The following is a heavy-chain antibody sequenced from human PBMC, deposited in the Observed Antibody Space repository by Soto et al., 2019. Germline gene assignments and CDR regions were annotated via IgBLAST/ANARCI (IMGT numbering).Heavy chain of an antibody. J-gene: IGHJ2*01. CDR3: ARRNSGWYFDL. D-gene: IGHD4-4*01. V-gene: IGHV3-23*01. Sequence: EVQLLGSGGGLVQPGGSLRLSCAASGFTFSSYAMNWVRQAPGKGLQWVSVISGSGDSTYYADSVKGRFTISRDNSKNTLYLQMNSLRAEDTAVYYCARRNSGWYFDLWGRGTLVTVSS. CDR2: ISGSGDST. CDR1: GFTFSSYA.